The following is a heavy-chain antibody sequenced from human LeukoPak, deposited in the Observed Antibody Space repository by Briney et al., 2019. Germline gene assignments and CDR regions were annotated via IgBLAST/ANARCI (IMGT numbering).Heavy chain of an antibody. Sequence: GGSLRLSCAASGFTFSNYAMHWVRQAPGKGLEWVAVISYDGNNQYYADSVKGRFTISRDNSKNTLYLQMNSLRAEDTAVYYCARGWSSYDNSGYYLDYWGQGTLVTVSS. V-gene: IGHV3-30*04. D-gene: IGHD3-22*01. CDR1: GFTFSNYA. CDR3: ARGWSSYDNSGYYLDY. CDR2: ISYDGNNQ. J-gene: IGHJ4*02.